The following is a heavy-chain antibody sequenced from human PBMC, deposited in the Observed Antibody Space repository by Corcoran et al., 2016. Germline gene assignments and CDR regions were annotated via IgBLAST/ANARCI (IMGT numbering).Heavy chain of an antibody. J-gene: IGHJ5*02. V-gene: IGHV4-61*01. D-gene: IGHD2-2*01. CDR3: ARGGAEGVVVPAAISWFDP. CDR2: IYYSGST. CDR1: GGSVSSGSYY. Sequence: QVQLQESGPGLVKPSETLSLTCTVSGGSVSSGSYYWSWIRQPPGKGLEWIGYIYYSGSTNYNPSLKSRVTISVDTSKNQFSLKLSSVTAADTAVYYCARGGAEGVVVPAAISWFDPWGQGTRVTVSS.